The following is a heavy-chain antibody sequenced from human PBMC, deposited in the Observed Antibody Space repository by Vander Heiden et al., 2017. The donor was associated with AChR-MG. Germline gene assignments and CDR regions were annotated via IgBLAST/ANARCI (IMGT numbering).Heavy chain of an antibody. Sequence: QVQLQQWGAGLLKPSETLSLTCAVYGGSFSGYYWSWIRQPPGKGLEWIGEINHSGSTNYNPSLKSRVPISVDTSKNQFSLKLSSVTAADTAVYYCARGRAYCSSTSCYSNWFDPWGQGTLVTVSS. CDR3: ARGRAYCSSTSCYSNWFDP. D-gene: IGHD2-2*01. CDR1: GGSFSGYY. CDR2: INHSGST. V-gene: IGHV4-34*01. J-gene: IGHJ5*02.